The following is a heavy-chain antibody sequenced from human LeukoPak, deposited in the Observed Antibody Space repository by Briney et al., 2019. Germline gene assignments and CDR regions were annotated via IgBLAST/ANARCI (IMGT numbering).Heavy chain of an antibody. Sequence: SETLSLTXAVSGYSISSGYYWGWIRQPPGKGLEWIGTIYHSGSTYYNPSLKSRVTISVDTSKNQFSLKLSSVTAADTAVYYCARLGGRSSGYWGQGTLVTVSS. J-gene: IGHJ4*02. CDR2: IYHSGST. D-gene: IGHD3-10*01. CDR3: ARLGGRSSGY. CDR1: GYSISSGYY. V-gene: IGHV4-38-2*01.